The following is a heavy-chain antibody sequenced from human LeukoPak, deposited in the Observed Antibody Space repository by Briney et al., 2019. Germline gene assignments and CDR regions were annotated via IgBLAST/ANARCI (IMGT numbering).Heavy chain of an antibody. V-gene: IGHV4-59*01. D-gene: IGHD3-22*01. Sequence: SSETLSLTCTVSGGSISSYYWSWIRQPPGKGLEWIGYIYYSGSTNYNPSLKSRVTISVDTSKNQFSLKLSSVTAADTAVYYCASFLSYDSSGYPVDAFDIWGQGTMVTVSS. CDR3: ASFLSYDSSGYPVDAFDI. CDR1: GGSISSYY. CDR2: IYYSGST. J-gene: IGHJ3*02.